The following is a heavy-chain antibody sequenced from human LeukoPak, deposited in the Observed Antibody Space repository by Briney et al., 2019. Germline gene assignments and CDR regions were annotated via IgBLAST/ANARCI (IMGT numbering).Heavy chain of an antibody. J-gene: IGHJ3*01. V-gene: IGHV3-73*01. CDR2: IRSKANSYAT. CDR3: ATRGYHYDSSGYS. CDR1: GFTFSVSA. Sequence: PGGSLRLSCAASGFTFSVSAMHWVRQASGKGLEWVGRIRSKANSYATTYAASVRGRFTISRDDSKNTAYLQMSSLKTEDTAVYYCATRGYHYDSSGYSWGQGTMVTVSS. D-gene: IGHD3-22*01.